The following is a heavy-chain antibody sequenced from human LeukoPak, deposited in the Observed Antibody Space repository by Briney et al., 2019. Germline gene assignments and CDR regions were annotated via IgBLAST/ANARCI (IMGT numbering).Heavy chain of an antibody. CDR3: TRGGLASGVPNWFDP. J-gene: IGHJ5*02. D-gene: IGHD3-10*01. Sequence: GGSLRLSCAASGGTFSSYAISWVRQAPGQGLEWMGGIIPIFGTANYAQKFQGRVTITADESTSTAYMELSSLRSDDTAVYYCTRGGLASGVPNWFDPWGQGTLVTVSS. V-gene: IGHV1-69*01. CDR2: IIPIFGTA. CDR1: GGTFSSYA.